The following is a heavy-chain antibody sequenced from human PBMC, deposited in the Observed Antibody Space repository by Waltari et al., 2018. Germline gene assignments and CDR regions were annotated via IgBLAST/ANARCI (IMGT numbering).Heavy chain of an antibody. CDR3: ARDRRGYFDY. CDR2: ISGDSRFI. J-gene: IGHJ4*02. Sequence: EVQLVESGGGLVKPGGSLRLSCEASGFTFSGYSVNWVRQAPGKGLEWVSSISGDSRFIYYADSVNGRFTISSDDAKNSLYLQMNSLRVEDTAVYYCARDRRGYFDYWGPGTLVSVSS. D-gene: IGHD3-16*01. CDR1: GFTFSGYS. V-gene: IGHV3-21*01.